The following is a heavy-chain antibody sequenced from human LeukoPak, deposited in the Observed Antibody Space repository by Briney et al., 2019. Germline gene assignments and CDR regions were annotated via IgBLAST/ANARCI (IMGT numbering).Heavy chain of an antibody. CDR1: GYTLTELS. CDR2: FDPEDGET. Sequence: AAVKVSCKVSGYTLTELSMRWVRQAPGKGLEGMGGFDPEDGETIYAQKFQGRVTMTEDTSTDTAYMELSSLRSEDTAVYYCATKYSSSSPFDYWGQGTLVTVSS. J-gene: IGHJ4*02. V-gene: IGHV1-24*01. D-gene: IGHD6-6*01. CDR3: ATKYSSSSPFDY.